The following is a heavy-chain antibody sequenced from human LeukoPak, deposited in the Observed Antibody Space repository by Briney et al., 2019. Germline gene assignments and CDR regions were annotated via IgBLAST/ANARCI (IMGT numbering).Heavy chain of an antibody. CDR1: GFTFSIYA. CDR2: IKSKIDGGTT. D-gene: IGHD5-18*01. J-gene: IGHJ4*02. V-gene: IGHV3-15*01. CDR3: STDLAAMVRAIDY. Sequence: GGSLRLSCAASGFTFSIYAMSWVRQAPGKGLEWVGRIKSKIDGGTTDYTAPVKGRFTISRDDSKNTLHLQMNSLKTEDTAVYYCSTDLAAMVRAIDYWGQGTLVTVSS.